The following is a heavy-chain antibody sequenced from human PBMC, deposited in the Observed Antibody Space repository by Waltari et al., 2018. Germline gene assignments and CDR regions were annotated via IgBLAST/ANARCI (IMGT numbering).Heavy chain of an antibody. CDR3: ARGGVRYFDWLPGDAFDI. Sequence: QVQLQESGPGLVKPSQTLSLTCTVSGGSISSGSYYWSWIRPPAGKGLEWIGRIYTSGSTNYNPSLKSRVTISVDTSKNQFSLKLSSVTAADTAVYYCARGGVRYFDWLPGDAFDIWGQGTMVTVSS. V-gene: IGHV4-61*02. CDR2: IYTSGST. D-gene: IGHD3-9*01. CDR1: GGSISSGSYY. J-gene: IGHJ3*02.